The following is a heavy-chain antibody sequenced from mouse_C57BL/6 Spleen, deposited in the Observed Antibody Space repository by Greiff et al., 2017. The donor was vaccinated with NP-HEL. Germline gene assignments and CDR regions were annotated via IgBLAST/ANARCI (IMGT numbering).Heavy chain of an antibody. D-gene: IGHD1-1*01. CDR1: GFTFSDAW. J-gene: IGHJ2*01. CDR3: TPYYYGSSFPFDY. V-gene: IGHV6-6*01. CDR2: IRNKANNHAT. Sequence: EVNVVESGGGLVQPGGSMKLSCAASGFTFSDAWMDWVRQSPEKGLEWVAEIRNKANNHATYYAESVKGRFTISRDDSKSSVYLQMNSLIAEDTGIDYCTPYYYGSSFPFDYWGQGTTLTVSS.